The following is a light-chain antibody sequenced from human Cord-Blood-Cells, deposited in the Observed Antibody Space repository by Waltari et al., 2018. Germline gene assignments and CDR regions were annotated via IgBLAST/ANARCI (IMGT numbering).Light chain of an antibody. CDR1: ALPKQY. CDR3: QSADSSGTYVV. J-gene: IGLJ2*01. CDR2: KDS. Sequence: SYELTQPPSVSGSPGQTARITCSGDALPKQYAYWYQQKPGQAPVLVIYKDSERPSGIPERFSGSSSGTTDTLTISGVQAEDEADYYCQSADSSGTYVVFGGGTKLTVL. V-gene: IGLV3-25*02.